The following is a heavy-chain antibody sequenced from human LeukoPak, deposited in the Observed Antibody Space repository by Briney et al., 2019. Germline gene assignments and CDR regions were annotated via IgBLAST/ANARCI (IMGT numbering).Heavy chain of an antibody. CDR3: AGGFYGPRQL. Sequence: SETLSLTCAVYGGSFSGYYWSWIRQPPGKGLEGIGEINHSGSTNYNPSLKSRVTISVDTSKNQFSLKLSSVTAAATAVYYCAGGFYGPRQLWGEGTLVTVSS. D-gene: IGHD5-18*01. CDR1: GGSFSGYY. CDR2: INHSGST. J-gene: IGHJ4*02. V-gene: IGHV4-34*01.